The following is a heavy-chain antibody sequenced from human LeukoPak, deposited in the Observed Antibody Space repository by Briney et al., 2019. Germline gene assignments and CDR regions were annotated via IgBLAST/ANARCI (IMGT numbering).Heavy chain of an antibody. Sequence: GGSLRLSCAASGFTFSSYSMNWVRQAPGKGLEWVSSISGSGGSTYYADSVKGRFTISRDNSKNTLYLHMNSLRAEDTAVYYCAKPPRGSGADYWGQGTLVTVSS. CDR1: GFTFSSYS. V-gene: IGHV3-23*01. CDR2: ISGSGGST. D-gene: IGHD3-10*01. CDR3: AKPPRGSGADY. J-gene: IGHJ4*02.